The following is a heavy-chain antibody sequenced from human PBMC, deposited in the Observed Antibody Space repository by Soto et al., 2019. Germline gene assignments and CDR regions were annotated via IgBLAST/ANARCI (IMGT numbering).Heavy chain of an antibody. D-gene: IGHD6-13*01. Sequence: PGGSLRLSCAASGFTFSNAWMHWVRQAPGKGLEWVGRIKSRTDGGTTDYAAPVKRRFTISRDDSKNTLYLQMNSLKTEDTAVYYCTTEGQQLVLYYYYGMDVWGQGTTVTVSS. CDR1: GFTFSNAW. V-gene: IGHV3-15*07. J-gene: IGHJ6*02. CDR3: TTEGQQLVLYYYYGMDV. CDR2: IKSRTDGGTT.